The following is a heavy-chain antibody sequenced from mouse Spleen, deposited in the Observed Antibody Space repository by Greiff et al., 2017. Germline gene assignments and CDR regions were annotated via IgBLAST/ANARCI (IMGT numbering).Heavy chain of an antibody. D-gene: IGHD1-1*01. CDR1: GYTFTSYW. CDR3: ARKKNYYDGSYLHYYAMDY. Sequence: QVQLQQPGAELVKPGASVKMSCKASGYTFTSYWITWVKQRPGQGLEWIGDIYPGSGSTIYNEKFKSKATLTVDTSSSTAYMQLSSLTSEDSAVYYCARKKNYYDGSYLHYYAMDYWGQGTSVTVSS. CDR2: IYPGSGST. J-gene: IGHJ4*01. V-gene: IGHV1-55*01.